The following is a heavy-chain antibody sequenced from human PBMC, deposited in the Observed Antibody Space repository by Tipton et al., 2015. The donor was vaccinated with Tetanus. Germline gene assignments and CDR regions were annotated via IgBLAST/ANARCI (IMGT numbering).Heavy chain of an antibody. J-gene: IGHJ3*02. Sequence: TLSLTCTVSGGSISSSSYYWGWIRQPPGKGLEWIGSIYYSGSTYYNPSLKSRVTISVDTSKNRFSLKLSSVTAADTAVYYCARSGFLDDSSGYTPADAFDIWGQGTMVTVSS. D-gene: IGHD3-22*01. V-gene: IGHV4-39*01. CDR1: GGSISSSSYY. CDR2: IYYSGST. CDR3: ARSGFLDDSSGYTPADAFDI.